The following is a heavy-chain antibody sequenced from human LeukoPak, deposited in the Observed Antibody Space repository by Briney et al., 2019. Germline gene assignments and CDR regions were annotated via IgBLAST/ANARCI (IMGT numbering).Heavy chain of an antibody. J-gene: IGHJ3*02. V-gene: IGHV4-30-4*08. CDR1: GGSISNYY. D-gene: IGHD1-26*01. CDR2: IYHSGST. Sequence: SETLSLTCTISGGSISNYYWSWIRQPPGKGLEWIGYIYHSGSTYYNPSLKSRVTISVDTSKNQFSLKLSSVTAADTAVYYCARWSYSYAFDIWGQGTMVTVSS. CDR3: ARWSYSYAFDI.